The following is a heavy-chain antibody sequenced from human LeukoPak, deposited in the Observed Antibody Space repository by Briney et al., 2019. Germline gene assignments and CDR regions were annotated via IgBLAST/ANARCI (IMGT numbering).Heavy chain of an antibody. CDR2: TYVIGGT. Sequence: SETLSPTCTVSGASLSSYYWSWIRQPPGNGMGWVGFTYVIGGTDYNTSLKSRVTISVDTSKNQFSLKLSSVTAADTAVYYCARVSSVWIKDYYYYLDVWGKGTTVTVSS. CDR1: GASLSSYY. CDR3: ARVSSVWIKDYYYYLDV. V-gene: IGHV4-59*12. J-gene: IGHJ6*03. D-gene: IGHD5-12*01.